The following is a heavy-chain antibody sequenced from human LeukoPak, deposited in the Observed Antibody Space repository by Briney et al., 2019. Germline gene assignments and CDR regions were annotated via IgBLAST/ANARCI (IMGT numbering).Heavy chain of an antibody. CDR3: AKLGHYYYYMDV. V-gene: IGHV3-23*01. CDR2: ISGSGGST. Sequence: QTGGSLRLSCAASGFTFSSYAMSWVRQAPGKGLEWVSAISGSGGSTYYADSVKGRFTISRDNSKNTLYLQMNSLRAEDTAVYYCAKLGHYYYYMDVWGKGTTVTVSS. CDR1: GFTFSSYA. J-gene: IGHJ6*03.